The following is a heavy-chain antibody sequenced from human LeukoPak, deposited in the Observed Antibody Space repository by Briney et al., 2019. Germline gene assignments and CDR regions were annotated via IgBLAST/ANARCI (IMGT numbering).Heavy chain of an antibody. CDR2: ISSSSSYI. V-gene: IGHV3-21*01. D-gene: IGHD6-13*01. J-gene: IGHJ6*02. CDR1: GFTFSSYS. CDR3: ARSLTIPIAAAGTGYYYGMDV. Sequence: PGGSLRLSCAASGFTFSSYSMNWVRQAPGKGLEWVSSISSSSSYIYYADSVKGRFTIPRDNAKNALYLQMNSLRAEDTAVYYCARSLTIPIAAAGTGYYYGMDVWGQGTTVTVSS.